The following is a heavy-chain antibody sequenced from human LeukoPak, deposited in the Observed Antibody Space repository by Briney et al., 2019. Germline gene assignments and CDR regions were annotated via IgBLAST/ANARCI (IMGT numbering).Heavy chain of an antibody. J-gene: IGHJ3*02. CDR2: MNPDTEIT. V-gene: IGHV1-8*01. CDR3: ATSSGLTTHDAFDI. Sequence: RASVKVSCKAYGYTFTDYDLNWVRQASGQGLEWMGWMNPDTEITDYAQKFQGRVTMTRDTSISTAYMELSGLTSEDTAVYFCATSSGLTTHDAFDIWGQGTVVTVSS. CDR1: GYTFTDYD. D-gene: IGHD3/OR15-3a*01.